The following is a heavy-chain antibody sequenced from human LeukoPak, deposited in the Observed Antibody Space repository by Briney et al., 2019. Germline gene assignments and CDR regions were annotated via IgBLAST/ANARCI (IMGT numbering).Heavy chain of an antibody. V-gene: IGHV3-30*02. Sequence: QAGGSLRLXCAASGFTFSSYGMHWVRRAPGKGLEWVAFIRYDGSNRYYADAVKGRFTISRDNSKNTLYLQMNSLRAEDTAVYYCAKDSGSDVWGKGTTVTVSS. CDR2: IRYDGSNR. J-gene: IGHJ6*04. CDR3: AKDSGSDV. CDR1: GFTFSSYG.